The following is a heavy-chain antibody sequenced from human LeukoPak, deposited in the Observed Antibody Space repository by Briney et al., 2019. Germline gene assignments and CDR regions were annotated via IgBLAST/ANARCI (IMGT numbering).Heavy chain of an antibody. J-gene: IGHJ4*02. CDR2: INHSGST. V-gene: IGHV4-34*01. Sequence: PSETLSLTCAVYGGSFSGYYWSWIRQPPGKGLEWIGEINHSGSTNYNPSLKSRVTISVDTSKNQFSLKLTSVAAAATAVYYCARATFIGGTSVDYWGQGTLVTVSS. CDR1: GGSFSGYY. CDR3: ARATFIGGTSVDY. D-gene: IGHD2-15*01.